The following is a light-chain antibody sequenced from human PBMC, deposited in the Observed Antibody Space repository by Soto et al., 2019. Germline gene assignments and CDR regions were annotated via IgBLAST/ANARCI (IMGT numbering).Light chain of an antibody. J-gene: IGKJ1*01. V-gene: IGKV1-5*01. CDR1: QTISTW. CDR3: QQYTNTNNPWM. Sequence: IRVTQSPSSFSASTGDRVTINWRASQTISTWMAWYQQKPGKAPKLLVYDASTLQSGVASRFSGSGSGTEFTLIISGLQPDDSATYYCQQYTNTNNPWMFGQGTRWIS. CDR2: DAS.